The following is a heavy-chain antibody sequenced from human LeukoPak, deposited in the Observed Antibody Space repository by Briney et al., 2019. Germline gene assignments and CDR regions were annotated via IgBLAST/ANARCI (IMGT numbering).Heavy chain of an antibody. D-gene: IGHD5-18*01. CDR2: IFYSAYT. CDR1: GGPISSSTYY. J-gene: IGHJ4*02. Sequence: SETLSLTCTVSGGPISSSTYYWGWIRQPPGKGLEWIGSIFYSAYTYYNPSLKSQVSISVDTSKNQFSLKLSSVTAAHTAVYYCARDLGGYRHGLEGDYWGQGTLVTVSS. CDR3: ARDLGGYRHGLEGDY. V-gene: IGHV4-39*07.